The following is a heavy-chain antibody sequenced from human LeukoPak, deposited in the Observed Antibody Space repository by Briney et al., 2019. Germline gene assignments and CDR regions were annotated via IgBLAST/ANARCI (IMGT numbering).Heavy chain of an antibody. CDR3: AKDLWGFVEVAAILDY. J-gene: IGHJ4*02. CDR2: ISGSGGSA. CDR1: GFTFSSYA. V-gene: IGHV3-23*01. D-gene: IGHD2-15*01. Sequence: GGSLRLSCAASGFTFSSYAMSWVRQAPGKGLEWVSGISGSGGSADYADSVKGRFTISRDNSKKTLYLLMNSLRAEDTALYYCAKDLWGFVEVAAILDYWGQGTLVTVSS.